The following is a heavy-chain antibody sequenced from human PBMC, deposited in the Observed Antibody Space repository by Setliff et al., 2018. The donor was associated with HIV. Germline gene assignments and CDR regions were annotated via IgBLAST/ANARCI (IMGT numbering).Heavy chain of an antibody. J-gene: IGHJ4*02. D-gene: IGHD1-26*01. V-gene: IGHV4-34*01. Sequence: SETLSLTCAVYGGSFSDYYWTWIRQPPGKGLEWIGEINHSGSSNYNSSLKSRVTISVDASRNQFSLELISVTAADTAVYYCAGGPGTTSIDYWAQGTLVTVSS. CDR1: GGSFSDYY. CDR2: INHSGSS. CDR3: AGGPGTTSIDY.